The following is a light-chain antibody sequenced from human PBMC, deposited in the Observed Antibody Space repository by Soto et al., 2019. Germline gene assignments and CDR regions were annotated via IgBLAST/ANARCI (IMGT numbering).Light chain of an antibody. CDR2: LGS. CDR1: QSLLHSNGYNY. V-gene: IGKV2-28*01. Sequence: DIVMTQSPLSLPVTPGEPASISCRSSQSLLHSNGYNYLDWYLQKPGQSPQLLIYLGSNRASGVPDRFSGSGAGKDFTLKISRVGAEDVGVYYFMQALQTPWTFGHGTKVEIK. CDR3: MQALQTPWT. J-gene: IGKJ1*01.